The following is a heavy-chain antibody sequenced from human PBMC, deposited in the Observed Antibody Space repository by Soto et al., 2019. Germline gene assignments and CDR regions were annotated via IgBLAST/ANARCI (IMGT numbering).Heavy chain of an antibody. Sequence: QVQLVQSGAEVKKPGSSVKVSCQTSGGSFGIYPISWVRQAPGQGLEWVGRVIPILNVANYTQKLHGRLTLTADKSTTTADMGLSSVTSEDTAVYYCAGESTSGLDYWGQGTLVTVSS. CDR3: AGESTSGLDY. CDR1: GGSFGIYP. J-gene: IGHJ4*02. V-gene: IGHV1-69*04. CDR2: VIPILNVA. D-gene: IGHD2-2*01.